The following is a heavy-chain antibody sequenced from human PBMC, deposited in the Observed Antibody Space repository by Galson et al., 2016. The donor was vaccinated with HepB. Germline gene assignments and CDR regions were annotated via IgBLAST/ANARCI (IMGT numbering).Heavy chain of an antibody. CDR2: IANSGST. D-gene: IGHD6-13*01. Sequence: ETLSLTCSVSGDSINIARYFWGWIRQSPTRGLEWIGTIANSGSTYYNPSLRSRVSISVDTSRNQFSLKLNSVTASDTALYYCVRDEYNISWYKYWGQGTLVTVSS. V-gene: IGHV4-39*02. J-gene: IGHJ4*02. CDR1: GDSINIARYF. CDR3: VRDEYNISWYKY.